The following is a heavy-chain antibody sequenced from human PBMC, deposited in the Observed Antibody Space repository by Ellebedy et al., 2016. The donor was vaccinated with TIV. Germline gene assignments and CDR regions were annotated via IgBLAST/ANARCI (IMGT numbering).Heavy chain of an antibody. D-gene: IGHD2-15*01. V-gene: IGHV1-46*04. CDR2: INPSGGST. CDR3: ARGGLGYCSGGSCYSRYNWFDP. Sequence: AASVKVSCKASGYTFTSYYMHWVRQAPGQGLEWMGIINPSGGSTSYAQKLQGRVTMTRDTSTSTVYMELSSLRSEDTAVYYCARGGLGYCSGGSCYSRYNWFDPWGQGTLVTVSS. CDR1: GYTFTSYY. J-gene: IGHJ5*02.